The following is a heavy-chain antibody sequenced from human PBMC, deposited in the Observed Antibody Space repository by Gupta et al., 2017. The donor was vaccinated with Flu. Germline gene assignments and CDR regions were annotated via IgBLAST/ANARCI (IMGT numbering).Heavy chain of an antibody. Sequence: EVQLLESGGGLVQPGGSLRLSCAASRFPFSSYAMSWVRQAPGKGLEWVSAISSGGGSTYYADSVKGRFAISRDNSKNTLSLQMNSLRADDTAVYYCAQVADSSGYWGGDYWGQGTLVTVSS. J-gene: IGHJ4*02. CDR3: AQVADSSGYWGGDY. D-gene: IGHD3-22*01. V-gene: IGHV3-23*01. CDR2: ISSGGGST. CDR1: RFPFSSYA.